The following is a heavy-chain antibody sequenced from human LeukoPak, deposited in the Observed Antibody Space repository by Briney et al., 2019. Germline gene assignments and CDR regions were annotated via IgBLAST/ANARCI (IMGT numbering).Heavy chain of an antibody. CDR3: TRDLEPYSGITVDY. CDR2: IRSKAYGGTT. V-gene: IGHV3-49*04. J-gene: IGHJ4*02. D-gene: IGHD1-26*01. CDR1: GFTFGDYA. Sequence: PGRSLRLSCTASGFTFGDYAMSWVRQAPGKGLEWVGFIRSKAYGGTTEYAASVKGRFTISRDDSKSIAYLQMNSLKTEDTAVYYCTRDLEPYSGITVDYWGQGTLVTVSS.